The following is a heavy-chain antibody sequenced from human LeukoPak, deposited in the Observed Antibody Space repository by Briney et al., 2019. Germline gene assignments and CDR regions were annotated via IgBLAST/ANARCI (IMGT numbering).Heavy chain of an antibody. V-gene: IGHV4-59*01. CDR1: GGSISSYY. CDR2: IYYSGST. J-gene: IGHJ3*02. Sequence: SETLSLTCTVSGGSISSYYWSWIRQPPGKGLEWIGYIYYSGSTNYNPSLKSRVTISVDTSKNQFSLKLSSVTAADTAVYYRARGPIWFGEEGAFDIWGQGTMVTVSS. CDR3: ARGPIWFGEEGAFDI. D-gene: IGHD3-10*01.